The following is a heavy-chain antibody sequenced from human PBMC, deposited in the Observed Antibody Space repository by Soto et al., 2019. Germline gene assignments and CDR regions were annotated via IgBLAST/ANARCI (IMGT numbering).Heavy chain of an antibody. J-gene: IGHJ6*02. Sequence: QVQLGQSGAEVRKPGSSVRVACKASGDKFSTYAINWVRQVPGQGLEWLGGIITFFGAAMYAQKFQGRVTITADESATTAYMELSSLRSEDTAVYYCARGGKERFRGSGMDVWGQGTTVTVSS. CDR2: IITFFGAA. CDR3: ARGGKERFRGSGMDV. V-gene: IGHV1-69*01. CDR1: GDKFSTYA. D-gene: IGHD1-1*01.